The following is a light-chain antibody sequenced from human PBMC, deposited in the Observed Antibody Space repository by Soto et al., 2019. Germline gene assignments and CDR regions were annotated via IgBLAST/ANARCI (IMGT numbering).Light chain of an antibody. V-gene: IGKV1-39*01. CDR3: QQSYSTLVT. Sequence: DIQMTQSPSSLSASVGDRVTITCRASQSISSYLNWYQQKPGKAPKLLIYAASSLQSGVPSRFSGSGSGTDVTLTISSLQPEDFATYYCQQSYSTLVTFGQVTKLEIK. CDR1: QSISSY. CDR2: AAS. J-gene: IGKJ2*01.